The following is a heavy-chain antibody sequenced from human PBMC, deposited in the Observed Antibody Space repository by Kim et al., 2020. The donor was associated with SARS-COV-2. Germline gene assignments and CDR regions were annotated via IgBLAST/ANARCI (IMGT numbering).Heavy chain of an antibody. CDR2: TYYRSKWYN. Sequence: SQTLSLTCAISGDSVSSNSAAWNWIRQSPSRGLEWLGRTYYRSKWYNDYAVSVKSRITINPDTSKNQFSLQLNSVTPEDTAVYYCARDGYQLLFPVFYYYYYMDVWGKGTTVTVSS. D-gene: IGHD2-2*01. V-gene: IGHV6-1*01. CDR3: ARDGYQLLFPVFYYYYYMDV. CDR1: GDSVSSNSAA. J-gene: IGHJ6*03.